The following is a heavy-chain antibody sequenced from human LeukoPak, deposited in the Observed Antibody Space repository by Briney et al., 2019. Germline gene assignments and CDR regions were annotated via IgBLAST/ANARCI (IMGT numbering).Heavy chain of an antibody. CDR3: ARPRVGANSHYFDY. CDR2: ISYDGSNK. V-gene: IGHV3-30*04. J-gene: IGHJ4*02. CDR1: GFTFSSYA. Sequence: PGGSLRLSCAASGFTFSSYAMQWVRQAPAKGLEWVAVISYDGSNKYYADSVKGRFTISRDNSKNTLYLQMNSLRAEDTAVYYCARPRVGANSHYFDYWGQGTLVTVSS. D-gene: IGHD1-26*01.